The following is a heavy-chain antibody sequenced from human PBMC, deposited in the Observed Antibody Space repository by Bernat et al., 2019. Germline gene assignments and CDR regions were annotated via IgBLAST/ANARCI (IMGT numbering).Heavy chain of an antibody. Sequence: QVQLVQSGAEVKKPGASVKVSCKASGYTFTSYAMHWVRQAPGQRLEWMGWINAGNGNTKYSQKFQGRVTITRDTSASTAYMELSSLRSEDTTVYYCARDGAVRYFDLWGRGTLVTVSS. J-gene: IGHJ2*01. CDR2: INAGNGNT. CDR1: GYTFTSYA. CDR3: ARDGAVRYFDL. D-gene: IGHD2-8*01. V-gene: IGHV1-3*01.